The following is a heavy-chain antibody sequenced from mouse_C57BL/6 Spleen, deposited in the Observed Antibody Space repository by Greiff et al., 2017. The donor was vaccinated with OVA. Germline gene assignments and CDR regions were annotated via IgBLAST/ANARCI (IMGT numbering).Heavy chain of an antibody. Sequence: EVKLVESGGGLVQPGGSLSLSCAASGFTFTDYYMSWVRQPPGKALEWLGFIRNKANGYTTEYSASVKGRFTISRDNSQSILYLQMNALRAEDSATYYCARSYSYYYAMDYWGQGTSVTVSS. CDR3: ARSYSYYYAMDY. CDR2: IRNKANGYTT. CDR1: GFTFTDYY. D-gene: IGHD2-12*01. V-gene: IGHV7-3*01. J-gene: IGHJ4*01.